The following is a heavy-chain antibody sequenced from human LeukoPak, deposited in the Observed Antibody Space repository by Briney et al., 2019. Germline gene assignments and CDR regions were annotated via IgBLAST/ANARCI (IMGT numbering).Heavy chain of an antibody. V-gene: IGHV3-23*01. CDR2: ISDSGDYT. CDR3: AKDQRPRGNYGYFDY. CDR1: GFTFSTCG. J-gene: IGHJ4*02. Sequence: GGSRRLSCAASGFTFSTCGMSWVRQAPGKGVEWVSSISDSGDYTYYADSVKGRFSISRDNSKNTLYLQMDRLRAEDTAVYYCAKDQRPRGNYGYFDYWGQGTLVTVSS. D-gene: IGHD1-26*01.